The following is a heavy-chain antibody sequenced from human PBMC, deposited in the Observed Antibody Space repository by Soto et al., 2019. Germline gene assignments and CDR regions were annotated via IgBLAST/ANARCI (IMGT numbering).Heavy chain of an antibody. Sequence: GGSLRLSCAASGFTFSKHGMHWVRQAPGKGLEWVALIWNDGIRKVYVDSVKGRFTISRDNSKNTLGLQMNNLRDEDTAVYYCARDDDNDANALDYWGPGTLVTVSS. CDR1: GFTFSKHG. CDR2: IWNDGIRK. V-gene: IGHV3-33*01. J-gene: IGHJ4*02. CDR3: ARDDDNDANALDY.